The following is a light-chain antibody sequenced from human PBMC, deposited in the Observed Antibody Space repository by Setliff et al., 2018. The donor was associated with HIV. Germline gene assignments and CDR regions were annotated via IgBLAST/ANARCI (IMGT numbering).Light chain of an antibody. Sequence: QSVLTQPASVSGSPGQAIIISCTGTRSDVGGFNLVSWYQQHPGKAPKLILYDDIKRPSGVSIRFSGSKSGNTASLAISGLQAEDEADYYCCSYAGSSTYVFGTGTKVTVL. V-gene: IGLV2-23*01. CDR1: RSDVGGFNL. J-gene: IGLJ1*01. CDR3: CSYAGSSTYV. CDR2: DDI.